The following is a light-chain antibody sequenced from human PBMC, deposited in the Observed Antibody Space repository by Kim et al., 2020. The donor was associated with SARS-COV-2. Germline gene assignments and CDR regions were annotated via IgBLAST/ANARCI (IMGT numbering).Light chain of an antibody. J-gene: IGKJ1*01. CDR1: QGISNY. V-gene: IGKV1-27*01. CDR3: QNYNGAPWT. Sequence: DIQMTQSTSSLSASVGDRVTITCRASQGISNYLDWYQQKPGKVPKLLFYAASALQSGVPSRFSGSGSETDFTLTISSLQPEDVATYYCQNYNGAPWTFGQGTKVEIK. CDR2: AAS.